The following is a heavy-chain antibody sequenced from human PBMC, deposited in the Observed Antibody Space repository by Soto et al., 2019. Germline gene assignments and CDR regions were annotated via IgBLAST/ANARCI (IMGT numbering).Heavy chain of an antibody. CDR3: ATNYDILTGYFYYGMDA. CDR2: IYYSGST. D-gene: IGHD3-9*01. J-gene: IGHJ6*02. CDR1: GGSISSYY. Sequence: SETLSLTCTVSGGSISSYYWSWIRQPPGKGLEWIGYIYYSGSTNYNPSLKSRVTISVDTSKNQFSLKLSSVTAADTAVYYCATNYDILTGYFYYGMDAWGQGTTVTVSS. V-gene: IGHV4-59*01.